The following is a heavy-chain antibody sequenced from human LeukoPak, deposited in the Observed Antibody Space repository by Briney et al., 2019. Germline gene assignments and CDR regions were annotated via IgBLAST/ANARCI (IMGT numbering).Heavy chain of an antibody. J-gene: IGHJ4*02. V-gene: IGHV5-10-1*01. D-gene: IGHD5-12*01. CDR3: ARAPDSDSGYDYFDY. CDR2: IDPSDSYT. CDR1: GYTFTNHW. Sequence: GESLKISCKGSGYTFTNHWISWVRQMPGKGLEWMGKIDPSDSYTNYSPSFQGHVTISADKSISTAYLQWSSLKASDTAMYYCARAPDSDSGYDYFDYCGQGSPFTVSS.